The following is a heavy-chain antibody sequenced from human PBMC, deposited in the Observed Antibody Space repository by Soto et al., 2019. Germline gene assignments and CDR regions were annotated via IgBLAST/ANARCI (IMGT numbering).Heavy chain of an antibody. CDR1: GFTFGNYV. CDR2: VSHDGSTT. Sequence: WESLRLSCAASGFTFGNYVMHWVRQPPGKGLVWVARVSHDGSTTSYADSVKGRFTISRDNSKNTLYLQMNSLRDEATAVYYCPRGLDWVLYDYWGQGTPVTVSS. J-gene: IGHJ4*02. D-gene: IGHD3-3*01. V-gene: IGHV3-74*01. CDR3: PRGLDWVLYDY.